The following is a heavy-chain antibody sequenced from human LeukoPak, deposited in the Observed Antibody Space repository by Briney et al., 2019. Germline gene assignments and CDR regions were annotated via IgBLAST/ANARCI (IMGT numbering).Heavy chain of an antibody. V-gene: IGHV3-74*01. Sequence: GGSLRLSCAASGFTFSSHWMHWVRQTPGKGLVWVSRINGDGSSTSYADSVKGRFTLSRDNAKNKLYLQMNSLRAEDTAVYYCAVGTKPLSYHFFDYWGQGALVTVSS. CDR2: INGDGSST. D-gene: IGHD1-7*01. J-gene: IGHJ4*02. CDR1: GFTFSSHW. CDR3: AVGTKPLSYHFFDY.